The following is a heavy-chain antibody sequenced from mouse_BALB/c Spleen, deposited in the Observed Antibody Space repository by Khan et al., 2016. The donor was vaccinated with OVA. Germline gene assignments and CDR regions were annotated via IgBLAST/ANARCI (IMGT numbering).Heavy chain of an antibody. V-gene: IGHV3-2*02. J-gene: IGHJ2*01. Sequence: EVKLLESGPGLVKPSQSLSLTCTVTGYSFTSDYAWNLIRQFPGNKLEWMGYISYSGSTSYNPSLKSRISITRDTSKNQFFLQLNSETDEDTATYNCTKWGNSYFDYWGQGTTLTVSS. CDR1: GYSFTSDYA. CDR2: ISYSGST. CDR3: TKWGNSYFDY.